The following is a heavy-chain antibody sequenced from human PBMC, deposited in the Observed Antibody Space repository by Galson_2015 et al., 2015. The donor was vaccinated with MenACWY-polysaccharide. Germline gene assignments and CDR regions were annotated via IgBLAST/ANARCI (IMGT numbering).Heavy chain of an antibody. CDR1: GYSFSSYD. Sequence: SVKVSCKASGYSFSSYDINWVRQTTGQGLEWMGWMNPNSGNTGYARKFQGRVTMTRNTSISIAYMELSSLRSEDTAVYYCASGGKYYYDSSGYLNWFDPWGQGTLVTVSS. CDR3: ASGGKYYYDSSGYLNWFDP. V-gene: IGHV1-8*01. CDR2: MNPNSGNT. J-gene: IGHJ5*02. D-gene: IGHD3-22*01.